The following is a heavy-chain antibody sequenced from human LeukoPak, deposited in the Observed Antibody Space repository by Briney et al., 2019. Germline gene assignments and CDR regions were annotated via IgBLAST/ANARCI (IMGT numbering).Heavy chain of an antibody. D-gene: IGHD5-18*01. Sequence: GGSLRLSCTASGFSFSIYTMNWVRQAPGKGLEWVSSISSSSVYIYYADSVKGRFTISRDNAKNSLYLPMNSLRAEDTAVYYCARDRRLQLWSPAGFDYWGQGTLVTASS. J-gene: IGHJ4*02. CDR3: ARDRRLQLWSPAGFDY. V-gene: IGHV3-21*01. CDR2: ISSSSVYI. CDR1: GFSFSIYT.